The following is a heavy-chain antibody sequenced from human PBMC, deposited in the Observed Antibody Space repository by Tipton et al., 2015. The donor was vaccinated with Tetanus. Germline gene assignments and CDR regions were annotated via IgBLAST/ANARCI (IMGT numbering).Heavy chain of an antibody. CDR3: AKEALGVLNL. V-gene: IGHV3-23*03. Sequence: SLRLSCAASGFTFSSYAMSWVRQAPGKGLEWVSVIYSGGSSTYYADSVKGRLTISRDNSKNTLSLQLNSLRADDTAIYYCAKEALGVLNLWGNGTTVIVSS. J-gene: IGHJ6*04. CDR2: IYSGGSST. D-gene: IGHD1-14*01. CDR1: GFTFSSYA.